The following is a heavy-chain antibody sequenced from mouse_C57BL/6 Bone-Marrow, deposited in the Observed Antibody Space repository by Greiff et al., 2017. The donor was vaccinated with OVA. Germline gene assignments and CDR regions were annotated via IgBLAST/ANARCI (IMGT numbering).Heavy chain of an antibody. D-gene: IGHD2-5*01. J-gene: IGHJ4*01. CDR3: ARKAYSNPYYYAMDY. CDR1: GYAFSSSW. V-gene: IGHV1-82*01. Sequence: QVQLQQSGPELVKPGASVKISCKASGYAFSSSWMNWVKQRPGKGLEWIGRIYPGDGDTNYNGKFKGKATLTADKSSSPAYIQLSSLTSEDSTVYFGARKAYSNPYYYAMDYWGRGTSVTVSS. CDR2: IYPGDGDT.